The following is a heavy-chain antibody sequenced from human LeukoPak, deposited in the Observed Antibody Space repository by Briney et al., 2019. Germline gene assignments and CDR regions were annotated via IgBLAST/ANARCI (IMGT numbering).Heavy chain of an antibody. V-gene: IGHV4-59*01. D-gene: IGHD4-17*01. CDR1: GGSISSYY. J-gene: IGHJ4*02. Sequence: KPSETLSLTCTVSGGSISSYYWSWIRQPPGKGLEWIGYIYYSGSTNYNPSLKSRVTISVDTSKNQFSLKLSSVTAADTAVYYCARMPRGAYGDPRAYSDYWGQGTLVTVSS. CDR2: IYYSGST. CDR3: ARMPRGAYGDPRAYSDY.